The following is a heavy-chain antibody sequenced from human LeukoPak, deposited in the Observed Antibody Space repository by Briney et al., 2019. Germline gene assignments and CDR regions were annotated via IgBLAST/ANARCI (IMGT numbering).Heavy chain of an antibody. D-gene: IGHD6-19*01. J-gene: IGHJ4*02. CDR2: IYYSGST. CDR3: ARDRSSSGVFFDY. Sequence: SETLSLTXTVSGGSISSYYWSWIRQPPGKGLEWIGYIYYSGSTNYNPSLKSRVTISVDTSKNQFSLKLSSVTAADTAVYYCARDRSSSGVFFDYWGQGTLVTVSS. CDR1: GGSISSYY. V-gene: IGHV4-59*01.